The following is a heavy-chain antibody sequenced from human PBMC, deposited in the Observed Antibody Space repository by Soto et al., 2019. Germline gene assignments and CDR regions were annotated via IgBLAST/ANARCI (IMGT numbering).Heavy chain of an antibody. CDR2: INHSGST. Sequence: QVQLQQWGAGLLKPSETLSLTCAVYGGSFSGYYWSWIRQPPGKGLEWIGEINHSGSTNYNPSLKSRVTISVDTSKNQFSLKLSSVTAADTAVYYCARAAITMVRGGSYYYYGMDVWGQGTPVTVSS. V-gene: IGHV4-34*01. CDR3: ARAAITMVRGGSYYYYGMDV. CDR1: GGSFSGYY. J-gene: IGHJ6*02. D-gene: IGHD3-10*01.